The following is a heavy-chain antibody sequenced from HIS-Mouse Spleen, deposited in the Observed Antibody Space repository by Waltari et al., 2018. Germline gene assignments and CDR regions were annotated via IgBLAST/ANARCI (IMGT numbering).Heavy chain of an antibody. CDR1: GGSISSSSYY. Sequence: QLQLQESGPGLVKPSETLSLTCTVSGGSISSSSYYWGWIRQPPGKGLEWIGSIYYSGRTYYNPSLKSRVNISVDTSKNQFSLKLSSVTAADTAGYYCARAAMIVVANWWGKGTLVTVSS. J-gene: IGHJ4*02. D-gene: IGHD3-22*01. CDR2: IYYSGRT. CDR3: ARAAMIVVANW. V-gene: IGHV4-39*07.